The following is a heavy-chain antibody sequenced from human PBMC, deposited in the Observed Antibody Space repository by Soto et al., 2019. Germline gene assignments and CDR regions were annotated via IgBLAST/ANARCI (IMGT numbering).Heavy chain of an antibody. D-gene: IGHD2-21*01. CDR1: GGSISSYY. CDR2: IYYGGST. V-gene: IGHV4-59*01. J-gene: IGHJ3*02. CDR3: AREITHILVEKEGAFDI. Sequence: SETLSLTCTVSGGSISSYYWSWIRQPPGKGLEWIGYIYYGGSTNYNPSLKSRVTISVDTSKNQFSLKLSSVTAADTAVYYCAREITHILVEKEGAFDIWGQGTMVTVSS.